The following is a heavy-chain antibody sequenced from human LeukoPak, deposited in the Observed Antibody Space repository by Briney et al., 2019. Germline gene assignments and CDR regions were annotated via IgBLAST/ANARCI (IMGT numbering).Heavy chain of an antibody. V-gene: IGHV4-31*03. CDR3: ARAPYDYVWGSYRSSYYYGMDV. D-gene: IGHD3-16*02. J-gene: IGHJ6*02. CDR1: GGSISSGGYY. CDR2: IYYSGST. Sequence: SETLSLTCTVSGGSISSGGYYWSWIRQHPGKGLEWIGYIYYSGSTYYNPSLKSRVTISVDTSKNQFSLKLSSVTAADAAVYYCARAPYDYVWGSYRSSYYYGMDVWGQGTTVTVSS.